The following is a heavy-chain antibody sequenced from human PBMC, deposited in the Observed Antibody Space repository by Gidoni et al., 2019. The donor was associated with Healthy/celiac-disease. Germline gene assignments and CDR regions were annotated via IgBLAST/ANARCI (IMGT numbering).Heavy chain of an antibody. Sequence: QVQLQASGPGLVKPSQTLSLTCTVSGGSISRGSYYWSWIRQPAGTGLEWIGRIYTSGSTNYNPSLKSRVTMSVYTAKNQVSLKLSSVTAADTAVYYCARGAAAGTEFDYWGQGTLVTVSS. D-gene: IGHD6-13*01. CDR2: IYTSGST. CDR3: ARGAAAGTEFDY. V-gene: IGHV4-61*02. CDR1: GGSISRGSYY. J-gene: IGHJ4*02.